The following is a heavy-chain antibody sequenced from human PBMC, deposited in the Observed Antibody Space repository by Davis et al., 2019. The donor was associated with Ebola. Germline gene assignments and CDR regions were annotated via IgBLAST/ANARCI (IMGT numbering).Heavy chain of an antibody. CDR2: ISGSRSTI. CDR1: GFTFSIYS. Sequence: GESLKISCAASGFTFSIYSINWVRQAPGKGLEWVSYISGSRSTIYYADSVRGRFTISRDNAKNALYLQMSSLRDGDTAVYYCARESPKTGSYNKPDDAFDIWGQGTVVTVSS. CDR3: ARESPKTGSYNKPDDAFDI. D-gene: IGHD1-26*01. J-gene: IGHJ3*02. V-gene: IGHV3-48*02.